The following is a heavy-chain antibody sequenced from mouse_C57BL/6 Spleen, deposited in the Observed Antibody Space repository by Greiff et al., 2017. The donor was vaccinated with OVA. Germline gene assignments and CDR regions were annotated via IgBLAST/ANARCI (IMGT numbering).Heavy chain of an antibody. CDR2: ISSGGSYT. V-gene: IGHV5-6*01. Sequence: DVHLVESGVDLVKPGGSLKLSCAASGFTFSSYGMSWVRQTPDKRLEWVATISSGGSYTYYPDSVKGRFTISRDNAKNTLYLQMSSLKSEDTAMYYCTGGNYDYWGQGTTLTVSS. J-gene: IGHJ2*01. CDR1: GFTFSSYG. CDR3: TGGNYDY.